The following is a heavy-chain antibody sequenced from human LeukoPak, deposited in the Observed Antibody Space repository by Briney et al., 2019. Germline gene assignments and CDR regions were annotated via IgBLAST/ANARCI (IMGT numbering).Heavy chain of an antibody. D-gene: IGHD5-18*01. V-gene: IGHV4-31*03. J-gene: IGHJ4*02. Sequence: SQTLSLTCTVSGGSISSGGYYWSWIRQHPGKGLEWIGYIYYSGSTYYNPSLKSRVTISVDTSKNQFSLKLSSVTAADTAVYYCARADLTDTAMVNPNFDYWGQGTLVTVSS. CDR2: IYYSGST. CDR3: ARADLTDTAMVNPNFDY. CDR1: GGSISSGGYY.